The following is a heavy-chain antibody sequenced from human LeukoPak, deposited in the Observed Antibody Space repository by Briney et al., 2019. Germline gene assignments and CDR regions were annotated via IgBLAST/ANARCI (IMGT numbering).Heavy chain of an antibody. D-gene: IGHD4-17*01. V-gene: IGHV3-23*01. Sequence: SGGSLRLSCAASGFTSSSYAMSWVRQAPGKGLEWVSAISGSDGSTYYADSVKGRFTISRDNSKNTLYLQMNSLRAEDTAVYYCAKDRGEALDYWGQGTLVTVSS. CDR3: AKDRGEALDY. J-gene: IGHJ4*02. CDR2: ISGSDGST. CDR1: GFTSSSYA.